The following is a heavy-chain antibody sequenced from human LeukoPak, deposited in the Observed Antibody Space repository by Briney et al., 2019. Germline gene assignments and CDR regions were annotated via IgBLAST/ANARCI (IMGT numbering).Heavy chain of an antibody. Sequence: GGSLRLSCAASGFTFSSYALSWVRQAPGKGMKWVSTVSGSGHTTYYADSVKGRFTISRDNSKSTVYLQMSSLRVEDTAVYTCAKDWSPRWLVLRDDSEYFHRWGQGTLVTVSS. CDR3: AKDWSPRWLVLRDDSEYFHR. V-gene: IGHV3-23*01. CDR1: GFTFSSYA. D-gene: IGHD6-19*01. CDR2: VSGSGHTT. J-gene: IGHJ1*01.